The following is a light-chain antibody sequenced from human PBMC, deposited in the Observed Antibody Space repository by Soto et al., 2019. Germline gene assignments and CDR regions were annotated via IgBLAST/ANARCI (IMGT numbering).Light chain of an antibody. Sequence: QSALTHPASVSASPGHSITISCIGPSSDVCDYNYVSWYQHHPGKAPKLLIYEVNNRPSGVSDRFSGSKSGNVASLTISWLQAEDEADYYCSSYTSSSTYVFGTGTKVTVI. J-gene: IGLJ1*01. CDR2: EVN. CDR1: SSDVCDYNY. CDR3: SSYTSSSTYV. V-gene: IGLV2-14*01.